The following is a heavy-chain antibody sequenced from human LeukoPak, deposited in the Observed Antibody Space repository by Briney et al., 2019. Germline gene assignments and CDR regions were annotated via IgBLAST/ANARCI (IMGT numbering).Heavy chain of an antibody. Sequence: PGRSLRLSCAASGFTFSSYTMNWVRQAPGKGLEWVSSMSSSGSHIYYADSMKGRFTISRDNAKNSLYLQMNSLRAEDTAVYYCVREKSGYPSSHAFDLWGQGTMVTVSS. D-gene: IGHD3-3*01. CDR2: MSSSGSHI. V-gene: IGHV3-21*04. CDR1: GFTFSSYT. J-gene: IGHJ3*01. CDR3: VREKSGYPSSHAFDL.